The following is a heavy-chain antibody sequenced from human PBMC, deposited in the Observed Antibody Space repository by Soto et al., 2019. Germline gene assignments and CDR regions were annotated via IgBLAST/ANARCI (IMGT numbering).Heavy chain of an antibody. D-gene: IGHD2-21*02. CDR3: ARGAGGNFYFDY. CDR2: VYYSGST. V-gene: IGHV4-31*03. Sequence: QVQLQESGPGLGKPSQTLSLTCTVSGGSINRGGYYWTWIRQHPGKGLEWIGSVYYSGSTNYNPSLKSRVTISVDTSKNQFSLNLSSVSAADTAVYYCARGAGGNFYFDYWGQGTLVTVAS. CDR1: GGSINRGGYY. J-gene: IGHJ4*02.